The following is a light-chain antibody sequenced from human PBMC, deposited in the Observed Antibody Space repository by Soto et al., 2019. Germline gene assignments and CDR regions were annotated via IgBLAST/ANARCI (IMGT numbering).Light chain of an antibody. V-gene: IGLV2-8*01. CDR2: EVT. Sequence: QSALTQPPSASGSPGQSLTISCTGTSSDVGFYNFVSWYQQRPGKAPKLVIYEVTKRPSGVPDRFSGSKSGNTASLTVSGLQADDEAVYYCYSYAGRNIWVFGGGTKLTVL. CDR1: SSDVGFYNF. CDR3: YSYAGRNIWV. J-gene: IGLJ3*02.